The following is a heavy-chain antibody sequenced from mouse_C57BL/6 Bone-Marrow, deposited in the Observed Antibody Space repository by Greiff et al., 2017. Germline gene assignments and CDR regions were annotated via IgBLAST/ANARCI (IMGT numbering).Heavy chain of an antibody. Sequence: QVQLQQPGAELVMPGASVKLSCKASGYTFTSYWMHWVKQRPGQGLEWIGEIDPSDSYTNYNQKFKGKSTLTVDKSSSTAYMQLSSLTSEDSAVWYSTVYYDYDEDFEYWGPSTPLPGSS. CDR2: IDPSDSYT. CDR3: TVYYDYDEDFEY. J-gene: IGHJ2*01. CDR1: GYTFTSYW. V-gene: IGHV1-69*01. D-gene: IGHD2-4*01.